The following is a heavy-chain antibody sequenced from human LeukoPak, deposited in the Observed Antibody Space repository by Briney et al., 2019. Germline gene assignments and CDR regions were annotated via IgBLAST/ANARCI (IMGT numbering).Heavy chain of an antibody. CDR2: IYYSGST. V-gene: IGHV4-39*07. D-gene: IGHD3-10*01. J-gene: IGHJ4*02. CDR1: GGSISSSSYY. Sequence: SETLSLTCTVSGGSISSSSYYWGWIRQPPGKGLEWIGSIYYSGSTNYNPSLKSRVTISVDTSKNQFSLKLSSVTAADTVVYYCARRRTSGYYGSGSYGHWGQGTLVTVSS. CDR3: ARRRTSGYYGSGSYGH.